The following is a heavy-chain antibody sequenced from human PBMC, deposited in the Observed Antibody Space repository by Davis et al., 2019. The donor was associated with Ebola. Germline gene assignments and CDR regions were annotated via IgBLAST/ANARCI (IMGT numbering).Heavy chain of an antibody. J-gene: IGHJ3*02. Sequence: SGPTLVKPTQTLTLTCTFSGFSLSTSGMCVSWIRQPPGKALEWLALIDWDDDKYYSTSLKTRLTISKDTSKNQVVPTMTNMDPVDTATYYCARIQYSSGWNDAFDIWGQGTMVTVSS. CDR3: ARIQYSSGWNDAFDI. V-gene: IGHV2-70*01. D-gene: IGHD6-19*01. CDR1: GFSLSTSGMC. CDR2: IDWDDDK.